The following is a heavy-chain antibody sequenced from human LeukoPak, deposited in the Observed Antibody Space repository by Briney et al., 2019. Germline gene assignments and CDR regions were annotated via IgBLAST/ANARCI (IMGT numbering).Heavy chain of an antibody. CDR2: IYYSGST. D-gene: IGHD6-13*01. CDR1: GGSISSSSYY. CDR3: ARGLGYSSMWSLDY. Sequence: SETLSLTCTVSGGSISSSSYYWGWIRQPPGKGLGWIGSIYYSGSTYYNPSLKSRVTISVDTSKNQFSLKLSSVTAADTAVYYCARGLGYSSMWSLDYWGQGTLVTVSS. J-gene: IGHJ4*02. V-gene: IGHV4-39*07.